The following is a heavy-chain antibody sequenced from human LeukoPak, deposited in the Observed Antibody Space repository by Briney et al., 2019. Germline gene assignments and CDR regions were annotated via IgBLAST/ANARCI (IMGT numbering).Heavy chain of an antibody. Sequence: AAVKVSCMASVYTFTVYYIHWGRQAPGQGGGWVGWIKPNSGGTNYAQNFQGRVTMTSDTSISTAYMELSGLRSDDTALYYCARDNSCSSSSCGNSYMDVWGKGTTVTVSS. D-gene: IGHD2-2*01. V-gene: IGHV1-2*02. CDR3: ARDNSCSSSSCGNSYMDV. J-gene: IGHJ6*03. CDR1: VYTFTVYY. CDR2: IKPNSGGT.